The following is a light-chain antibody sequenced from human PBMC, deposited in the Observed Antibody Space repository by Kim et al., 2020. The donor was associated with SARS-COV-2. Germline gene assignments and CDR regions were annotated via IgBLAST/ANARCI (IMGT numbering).Light chain of an antibody. Sequence: ALGQTDRITCGGNNIGSKNVHGYQQKPGQAPVLVIYGDSNRPSGIPERFSGSNSGNTATLTISRAQAGDEADYYCQVWDSSTAHYVFGTGTKVTVL. CDR3: QVWDSSTAHYV. CDR1: NIGSKN. J-gene: IGLJ1*01. CDR2: GDS. V-gene: IGLV3-9*01.